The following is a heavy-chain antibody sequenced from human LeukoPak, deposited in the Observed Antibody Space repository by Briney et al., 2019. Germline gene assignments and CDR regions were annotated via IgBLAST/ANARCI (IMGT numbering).Heavy chain of an antibody. CDR1: GGTFSSYA. V-gene: IGHV1-69*04. CDR2: IIPILGIA. J-gene: IGHJ4*02. Sequence: GASVKVSCKASGGTFSSYAISWVRQAPGQGLEWMGRIIPILGIANYAQKFQGRVTITADKSTSTAYMELSSLRPEDTAVYYCARGGVYGSGSYWDYWGQGTLVTVSS. CDR3: ARGGVYGSGSYWDY. D-gene: IGHD3-10*01.